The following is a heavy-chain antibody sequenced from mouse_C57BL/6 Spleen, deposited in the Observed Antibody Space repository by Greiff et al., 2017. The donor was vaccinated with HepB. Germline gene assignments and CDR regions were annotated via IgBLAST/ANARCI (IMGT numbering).Heavy chain of an antibody. V-gene: IGHV1-52*01. D-gene: IGHD2-4*01. CDR3: ARGVYDYDGGFDY. CDR2: IDPSDSET. CDR1: GYTFTSYW. Sequence: QVQLQQPGAELVRPGSSVKLSCKASGYTFTSYWMHWVKQRPIQGLEWIGNIDPSDSETHYNQKFKDKATLTVDKSSSTAYMQLSSLTSEDSAVYYCARGVYDYDGGFDYWGQGTTLTVSS. J-gene: IGHJ2*01.